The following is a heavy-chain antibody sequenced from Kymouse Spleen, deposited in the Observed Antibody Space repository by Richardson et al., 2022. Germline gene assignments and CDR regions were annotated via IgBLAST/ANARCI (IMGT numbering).Heavy chain of an antibody. V-gene: IGHV4-34*01. D-gene: IGHD3-10*01. J-gene: IGHJ6*02. Sequence: QVQLQQWGAGLLKPSETLSLTCAVYGGSFSGYYWSWIRQPPGKGLEWIGEINHSGSTNYNPSLKSRVTISVDTSKNQFSLKLSSVTAADTAVYYCAARYGSGSYYYYYYGMDVWGQGTTVTVSS. CDR3: AARYGSGSYYYYYYGMDV. CDR2: INHSGST. CDR1: GGSFSGYY.